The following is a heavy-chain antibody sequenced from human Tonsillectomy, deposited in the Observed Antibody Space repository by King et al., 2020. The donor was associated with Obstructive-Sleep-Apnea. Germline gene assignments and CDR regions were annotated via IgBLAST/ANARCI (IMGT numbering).Heavy chain of an antibody. V-gene: IGHV1-2*02. Sequence: VQLVESGAEVKKPGASVKVSCKASGYTFTGYYMHWVRQAPGQGLEWMGWINPNSGGTNYAQKFQGRVTMTRDTSISTAYMELSRLRSDDTAVYYCARGNMDYYDPEITNMDVWGQGTTVTVSS. J-gene: IGHJ6*02. D-gene: IGHD3-22*01. CDR1: GYTFTGYY. CDR3: ARGNMDYYDPEITNMDV. CDR2: INPNSGGT.